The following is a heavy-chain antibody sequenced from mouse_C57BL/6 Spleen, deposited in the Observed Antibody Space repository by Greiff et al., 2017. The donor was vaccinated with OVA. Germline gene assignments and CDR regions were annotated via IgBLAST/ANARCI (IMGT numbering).Heavy chain of an antibody. V-gene: IGHV1-42*01. CDR1: GYSFTGYY. CDR3: ANYGNAWFAY. Sequence: EVKLMESGPELVKPGASVKISCKASGYSFTGYYMNWVKQSPEKSLEWIGEINPSTGGTTYNQKFKAKATLTVDKSSSTAYMQLKSLTSEDSAVYYCANYGNAWFAYWGQGTLVTVSA. D-gene: IGHD2-1*01. CDR2: INPSTGGT. J-gene: IGHJ3*01.